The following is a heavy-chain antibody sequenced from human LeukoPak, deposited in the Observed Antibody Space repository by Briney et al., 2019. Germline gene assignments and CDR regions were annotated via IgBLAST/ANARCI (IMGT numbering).Heavy chain of an antibody. D-gene: IGHD2-2*01. CDR2: ISSSSSYI. CDR1: GFTFSSYS. V-gene: IGHV3-21*01. Sequence: PGGSLRLSCAASGFTFSSYSMNWVRQAPGKGLEWVSSISSSSSYIYYADSVKGRFTISRDNAKNSLYLQMNSLRAEDTAVYHCARHGGYCSSTSCYCDYWGQGTLVTVSS. CDR3: ARHGGYCSSTSCYCDY. J-gene: IGHJ4*02.